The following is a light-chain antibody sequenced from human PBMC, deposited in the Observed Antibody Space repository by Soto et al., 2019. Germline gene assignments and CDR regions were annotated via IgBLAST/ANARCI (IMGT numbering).Light chain of an antibody. Sequence: QSVLTQPPSVSGAPGQRVTISCTGSSSNIGAGYHVHWYQQLPGTAPKLLIYGNSNRPSGVPDRFSGSKSGTSASLAITGLKAEDEADYYCPSYDSSLSGSVFGGGTKLTVL. J-gene: IGLJ3*02. CDR3: PSYDSSLSGSV. V-gene: IGLV1-40*01. CDR2: GNS. CDR1: SSNIGAGYH.